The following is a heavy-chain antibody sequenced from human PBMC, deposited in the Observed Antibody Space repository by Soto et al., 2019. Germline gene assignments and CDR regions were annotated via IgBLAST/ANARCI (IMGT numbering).Heavy chain of an antibody. CDR3: ARRYAFSSNYQYFHMDV. V-gene: IGHV3-64*01. Sequence: EVQLVESGGGLVQPGGTLRVSCAASGFTFSHYAIHWVHQAPGKGLEYVSAISGDGDSTYYANSVKGRFTISRDNSKNTLYLQMASLREEDMAAYYCARRYAFSSNYQYFHMDVWGKGTTVTVSS. J-gene: IGHJ6*03. CDR2: ISGDGDST. CDR1: GFTFSHYA. D-gene: IGHD2-8*01.